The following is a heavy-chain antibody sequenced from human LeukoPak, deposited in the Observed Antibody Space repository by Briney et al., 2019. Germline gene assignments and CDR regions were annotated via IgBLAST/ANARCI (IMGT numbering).Heavy chain of an antibody. Sequence: ASVKVSCKASGHTFTGYYMHWVRQAPGQGLEWMGWINPNSGGTNYAQKFQGRVTMTRDTSISTAYMELSRLRSDDTAVYYCARVPNSPQRLAHYYFDYWGQGTLVTVSS. CDR1: GHTFTGYY. CDR3: ARVPNSPQRLAHYYFDY. D-gene: IGHD6-25*01. J-gene: IGHJ4*02. CDR2: INPNSGGT. V-gene: IGHV1-2*02.